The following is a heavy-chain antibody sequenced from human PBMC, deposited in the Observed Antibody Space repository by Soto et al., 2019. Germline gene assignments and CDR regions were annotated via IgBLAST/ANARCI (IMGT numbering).Heavy chain of an antibody. D-gene: IGHD6-13*01. J-gene: IGHJ4*02. CDR2: IWYDGSNK. CDR1: GFTFSSYG. Sequence: QVQLVESGGGVVQPGRSLRLSCAASGFTFSSYGMHWVRQAPGKGLEWVAVIWYDGSNKYYADSVKGRFTISRDNSRITLYLQMNSLRAEDTAVYYCARVISCSWYFGEKIDYWGQGTLVTVST. V-gene: IGHV3-33*01. CDR3: ARVISCSWYFGEKIDY.